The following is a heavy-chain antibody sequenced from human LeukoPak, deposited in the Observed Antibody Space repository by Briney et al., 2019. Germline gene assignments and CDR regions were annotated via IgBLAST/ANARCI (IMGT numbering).Heavy chain of an antibody. J-gene: IGHJ6*02. V-gene: IGHV4-39*07. Sequence: SETLSLTCTVSGGSISSSSYYWGWIRQPPGKGLESIGSIYYSGSTYYNPSLKSRVTISVDTSKNQFSLKLSSVTAADTAVYYCASVVRGYSYGKAAYYYYGMDVWGQGTTVTVSS. D-gene: IGHD5-18*01. CDR2: IYYSGST. CDR3: ASVVRGYSYGKAAYYYYGMDV. CDR1: GGSISSSSYY.